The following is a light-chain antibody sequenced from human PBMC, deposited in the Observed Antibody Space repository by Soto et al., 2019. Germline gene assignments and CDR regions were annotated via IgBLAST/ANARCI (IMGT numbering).Light chain of an antibody. CDR2: DVK. CDR1: SSDVGGYNY. J-gene: IGLJ1*01. CDR3: CSYAGDYTFV. V-gene: IGLV2-11*01. Sequence: QSALTQPRSVSGSPGQSVTISCTGTSSDVGGYNYVTWYQQYPGKAPKVMIYDVKTRPSGVPDRFSGSKSGNTASLTISGLQAEDEADYYCCSYAGDYTFVFGTGPKLTVL.